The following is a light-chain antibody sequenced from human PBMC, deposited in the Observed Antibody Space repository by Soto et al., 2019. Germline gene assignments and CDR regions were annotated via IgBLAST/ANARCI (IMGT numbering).Light chain of an antibody. Sequence: AIRMTQSPSSLSASTGDTVTITCRASQDIGSVLAWYQQKPGTAPKVLISGASNLHGGVPSRFSGSGSGTDFTLTISSLQPEDFATYYCQQSYSTPWTFGQGTKVDIK. V-gene: IGKV1-8*01. CDR3: QQSYSTPWT. J-gene: IGKJ1*01. CDR2: GAS. CDR1: QDIGSV.